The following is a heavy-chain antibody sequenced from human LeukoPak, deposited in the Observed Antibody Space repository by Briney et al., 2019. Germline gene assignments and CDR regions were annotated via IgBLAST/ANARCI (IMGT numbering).Heavy chain of an antibody. V-gene: IGHV1-2*02. CDR1: GYTFTGYY. D-gene: IGHD2-2*01. CDR2: INPNSGGT. CDR3: ARGRRYCSSTSCSGDWSDP. Sequence: ASVKVSCKASGYTFTGYYMHWVRQAPGQGLEWMGWINPNSGGTNYAQKFQGRVTMTRDTSISTAYMELSRLRSDDTAVYYCARGRRYCSSTSCSGDWSDPWGQGTLVTVSS. J-gene: IGHJ5*02.